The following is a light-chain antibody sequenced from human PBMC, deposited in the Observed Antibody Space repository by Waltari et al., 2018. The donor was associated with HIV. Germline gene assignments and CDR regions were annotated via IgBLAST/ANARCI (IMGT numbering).Light chain of an antibody. V-gene: IGKV2-24*01. CDR2: KVS. CDR1: QTLVHDDGRTY. J-gene: IGKJ2*01. Sequence: IVLTQPPLSSPVTLGQPASISCRSSQTLVHDDGRTYLSWLDHRPGQPPRLLIYKVSDRFSGVPDRFSGSGAKAEFTLKITSIEPDDVGVFYCRQTTQFPYTFGQGTKLEI. CDR3: RQTTQFPYT.